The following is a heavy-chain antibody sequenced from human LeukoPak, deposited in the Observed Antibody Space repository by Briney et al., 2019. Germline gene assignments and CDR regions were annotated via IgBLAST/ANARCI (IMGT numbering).Heavy chain of an antibody. Sequence: PGGSLRLSCAASGFTFDDYAMHWVRQAPGKGLGWVSGISWNSGSIGYADSVKGRFTISRDNAKNSLYLQMNSLRAEDMALYYCAKGYYYDSSGYDYWGQGTLVTVSS. CDR2: ISWNSGSI. V-gene: IGHV3-9*03. D-gene: IGHD3-22*01. CDR1: GFTFDDYA. CDR3: AKGYYYDSSGYDY. J-gene: IGHJ4*02.